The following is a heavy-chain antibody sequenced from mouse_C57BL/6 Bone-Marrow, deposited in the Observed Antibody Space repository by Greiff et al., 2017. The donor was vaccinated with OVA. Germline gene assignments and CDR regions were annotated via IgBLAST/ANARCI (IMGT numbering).Heavy chain of an antibody. J-gene: IGHJ2*01. CDR1: GYTFTDYY. D-gene: IGHD2-1*01. V-gene: IGHV1-26*01. CDR3: AREGNYYVVFYYCDY. CDR2: INPNNGGT. Sequence: EVQLQQSGPELVKPGASVKISCKASGYTFTDYYMNWVKQSHGKSLEWIGDINPNNGGTSYNQKFKGKATLTVNKSSSTAYMELRSLTSEDYAVYYCAREGNYYVVFYYCDYWGQGTTLTVSS.